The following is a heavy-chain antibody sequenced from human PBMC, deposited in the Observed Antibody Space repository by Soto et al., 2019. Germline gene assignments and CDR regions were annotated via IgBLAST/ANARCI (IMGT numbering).Heavy chain of an antibody. Sequence: PSETLSLTCTVSGCSISSYYWSWIRQPPGKGLEWIGYIYYSGSTNYNPSLKSRVTISVDTSKNQFSLKLSSVTAADTAVYYCATTRLDSSSSRSFDYWGQGTLVTVSS. CDR1: GCSISSYY. D-gene: IGHD6-6*01. CDR2: IYYSGST. J-gene: IGHJ4*02. CDR3: ATTRLDSSSSRSFDY. V-gene: IGHV4-59*08.